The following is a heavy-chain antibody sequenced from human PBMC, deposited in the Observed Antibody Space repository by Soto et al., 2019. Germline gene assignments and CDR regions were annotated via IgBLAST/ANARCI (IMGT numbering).Heavy chain of an antibody. Sequence: SETLSLTCTVSGGYISSYYCSLIRQPPGKGLEWIGYIYYSGSTNYNPSLKSRVTISVDTSKNQFSLKLSSVTAADTAVYYCARGPDNWNDVGSFDYWGQGTLVTVSS. CDR3: ARGPDNWNDVGSFDY. J-gene: IGHJ4*02. D-gene: IGHD1-20*01. CDR1: GGYISSYY. CDR2: IYYSGST. V-gene: IGHV4-59*01.